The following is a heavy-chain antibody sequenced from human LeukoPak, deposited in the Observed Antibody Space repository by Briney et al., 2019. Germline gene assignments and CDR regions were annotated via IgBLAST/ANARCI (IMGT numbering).Heavy chain of an antibody. Sequence: PSETLSLTCTVSGGSISSSSYYWGWIRQPPGKGLEWIGSIYHSGSTYYNPSLKSRVTISVDTSKNQFSLKLCSVTAADTAVYYCARSSFLRAPLQFRGQGTLVTVSS. CDR3: ARSSFLRAPLQF. CDR1: GGSISSSSYY. V-gene: IGHV4-39*07. CDR2: IYHSGST. J-gene: IGHJ4*02.